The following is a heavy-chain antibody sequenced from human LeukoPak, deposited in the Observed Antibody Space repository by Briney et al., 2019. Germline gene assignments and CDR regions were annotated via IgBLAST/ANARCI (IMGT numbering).Heavy chain of an antibody. J-gene: IGHJ4*02. CDR2: IYYSGST. V-gene: IGHV4-59*01. Sequence: SETLSLTCTVSGGSISSYYWSWIRQPPGKGLEWIGYIYYSGSTNCNPSLKSRVTISVDTSKNQFSLKLSSVTAADTAVYYCARGPLGRWVTIDYWGQGALVTVSS. CDR3: ARGPLGRWVTIDY. CDR1: GGSISSYY. D-gene: IGHD4-23*01.